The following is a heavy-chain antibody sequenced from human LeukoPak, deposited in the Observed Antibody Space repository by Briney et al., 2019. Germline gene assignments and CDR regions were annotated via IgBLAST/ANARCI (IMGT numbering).Heavy chain of an antibody. CDR3: ARWGSGWYDYYYYYMDV. V-gene: IGHV4-59*01. Sequence: PSETLSLTCTVSGASISSYYWSWIRQPPGKGLEWIGYIYYSGSTNYNPSLKSRVTTSVDTSKNQFSLKLSSVTAADTAVYYCARWGSGWYDYYYYYMDVWGKGTTITVSS. D-gene: IGHD6-19*01. J-gene: IGHJ6*03. CDR1: GASISSYY. CDR2: IYYSGST.